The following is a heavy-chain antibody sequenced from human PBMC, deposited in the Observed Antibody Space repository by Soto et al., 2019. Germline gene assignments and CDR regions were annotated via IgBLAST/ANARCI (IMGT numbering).Heavy chain of an antibody. D-gene: IGHD5-18*01. J-gene: IGHJ4*02. CDR3: ARSGYSYGYYFDY. CDR1: GYTFTGYY. Sequence: ASVKVSCKASGYTFTGYYMHWVRQAPGQGLEWMGWINPNSGGTNYAQKFQGWVTMTRDTSISTAYMELSRLRSDDTAVYYCARSGYSYGYYFDYWGQGTLVTVSS. CDR2: INPNSGGT. V-gene: IGHV1-2*04.